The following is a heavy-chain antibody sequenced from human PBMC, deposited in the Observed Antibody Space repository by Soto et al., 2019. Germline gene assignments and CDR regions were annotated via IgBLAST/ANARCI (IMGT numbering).Heavy chain of an antibody. CDR1: GAAFSNYT. CDR3: ASGKSQMSQDRMGFYYYMDV. V-gene: IGHV1-69*08. D-gene: IGHD2-15*01. J-gene: IGHJ6*03. CDR2: VIPLLDAS. Sequence: QVQLVQSGADVKKPGSSVKISCTASGAAFSNYTFTWVRRAPGEGLEWLGRVIPLLDASNYAEKFQDRVTISADRSTSTIYMEVSGLRSEDSAIYYCASGKSQMSQDRMGFYYYMDVWGKGTSVTVSS.